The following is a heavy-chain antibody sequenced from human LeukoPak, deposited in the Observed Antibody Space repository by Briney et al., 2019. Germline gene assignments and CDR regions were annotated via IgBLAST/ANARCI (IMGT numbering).Heavy chain of an antibody. Sequence: PGGSLTLSCIGSGFTFGKTWMMWFRQAPGNGLEGVTNINQDGGASSYVDSVKGRFTISRDNAKNSLVLQMNSLRPEDPAIYCCATYVTWAAGDVWGQGTTVSVSS. J-gene: IGHJ6*02. CDR2: INQDGGAS. V-gene: IGHV3-7*01. CDR3: ATYVTWAAGDV. CDR1: GFTFGKTW. D-gene: IGHD1-26*01.